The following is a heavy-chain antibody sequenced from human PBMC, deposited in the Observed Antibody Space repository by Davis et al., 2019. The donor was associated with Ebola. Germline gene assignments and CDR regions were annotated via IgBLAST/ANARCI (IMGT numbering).Heavy chain of an antibody. V-gene: IGHV3-15*07. CDR3: STDPARGY. CDR1: GFSFNKAW. Sequence: GESLKISCAASGFSFNKAWTWMNWVRQAPGKGLEWVGRIRSKTNGGIIDYAAFVEGRFIISRDDSKNPLFLQITSLRTEDTAVYYCSTDPARGYWGQGTLVNVSS. CDR2: IRSKTNGGII. J-gene: IGHJ4*02.